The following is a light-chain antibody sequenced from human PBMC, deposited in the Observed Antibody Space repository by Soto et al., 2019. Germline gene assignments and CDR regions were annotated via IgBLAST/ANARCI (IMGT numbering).Light chain of an antibody. CDR3: QQYYTNALT. CDR1: QRVLYSSNNKNY. CDR2: WAS. J-gene: IGKJ4*01. Sequence: DIVMTQSPASLAVSLGERATINCKSSQRVLYSSNNKNYLAWYQQKPGQPPKLLIYWASTRESGVPDGFSGSGSGTDFTLTISSLQAEDVAVYYCQQYYTNALTFGGGTKVEVK. V-gene: IGKV4-1*01.